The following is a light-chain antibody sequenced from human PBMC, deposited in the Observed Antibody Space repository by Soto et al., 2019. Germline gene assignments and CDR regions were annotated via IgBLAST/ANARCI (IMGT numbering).Light chain of an antibody. V-gene: IGLV2-14*01. CDR2: DVS. J-gene: IGLJ2*01. Sequence: QSALTQPASVSGSPGQSITISCTGTSSDVGGYNYVSWYQQYPGKAPKLMIYDVSDRPSGVSNRFSGSKSGNTASLTISGLQAEDEADYYCSSYTSSSTVVFGGGTK. CDR3: SSYTSSSTVV. CDR1: SSDVGGYNY.